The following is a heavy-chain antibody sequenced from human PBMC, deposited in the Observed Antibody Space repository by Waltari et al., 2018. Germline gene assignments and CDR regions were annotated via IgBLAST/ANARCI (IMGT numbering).Heavy chain of an antibody. D-gene: IGHD3-10*01. CDR2: SSSKGGNT. Sequence: EVQLVESGGNLVEPGGSLRLSCAAAGFTFDTYAMHWVRQAPGKGLEYVSASSSKGGNTYYANSVKGRFTISRDNSKNTLYLQMGSWRAEDMAVYYCARGQSSGAPDYWGQGTLVTVSS. J-gene: IGHJ4*02. CDR3: ARGQSSGAPDY. V-gene: IGHV3-64*01. CDR1: GFTFDTYA.